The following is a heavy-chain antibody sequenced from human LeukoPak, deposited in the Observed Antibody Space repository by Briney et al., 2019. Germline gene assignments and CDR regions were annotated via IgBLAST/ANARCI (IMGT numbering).Heavy chain of an antibody. J-gene: IGHJ6*03. V-gene: IGHV1-46*01. CDR2: INPSGGST. Sequence: ASVKVSCKASGYTFTSYYMHWVRQAPGQGLEWMGIINPSGGSTSYAQKFQGRVTMTRDMSTSTVYMELSSLRFEDTAVYYCARSPRWGDTAMLNYYMDVWGKGTTVTVSS. CDR1: GYTFTSYY. D-gene: IGHD5-18*01. CDR3: ARSPRWGDTAMLNYYMDV.